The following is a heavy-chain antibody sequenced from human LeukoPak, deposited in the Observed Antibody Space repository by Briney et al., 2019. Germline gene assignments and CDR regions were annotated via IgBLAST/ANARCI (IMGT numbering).Heavy chain of an antibody. CDR3: AKDWEGYCSSTSCYPWFDY. J-gene: IGHJ4*02. Sequence: PGRSLRLSCAASGFTFSSYGMHWVRHAPGKGLEGVAVISYDGSNKYYADSVKGRFTISRDNSKNTLYLQMNSLRAEDTAVYYCAKDWEGYCSSTSCYPWFDYWGQGTLVTVSS. CDR1: GFTFSSYG. CDR2: ISYDGSNK. V-gene: IGHV3-30*18. D-gene: IGHD2-2*01.